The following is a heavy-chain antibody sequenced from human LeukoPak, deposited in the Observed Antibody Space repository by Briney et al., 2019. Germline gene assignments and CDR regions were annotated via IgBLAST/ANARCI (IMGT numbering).Heavy chain of an antibody. CDR2: IRSKAYGGTI. CDR1: GFTFGDYA. D-gene: IGHD2-2*01. Sequence: GGSLRLSCTASGFTFGDYAMTWVRQAPGKGLEWVGFIRSKAYGGTIEYAASMKGRFIISRDDSKSIAYLQMNSLKTEDTAVFYCTRDCSSTSCFYGMDVWGQGTTVTVSS. J-gene: IGHJ6*02. CDR3: TRDCSSTSCFYGMDV. V-gene: IGHV3-49*04.